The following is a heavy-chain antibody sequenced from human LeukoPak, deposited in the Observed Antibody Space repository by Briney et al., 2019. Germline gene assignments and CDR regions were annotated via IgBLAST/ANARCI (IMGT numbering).Heavy chain of an antibody. V-gene: IGHV4-59*01. J-gene: IGHJ4*02. D-gene: IGHD2-2*02. CDR2: IYDSGST. Sequence: PSETLSLTCIVSGGSISTYYWSWIRQPQGKGLEWIGYIYDSGSTNYNPSLKSRVTISEDTSKRQFSLKLRSVTAADTAVYYCARVVGRYCSSTSCYIDYWGQGTLVTVSS. CDR3: ARVVGRYCSSTSCYIDY. CDR1: GGSISTYY.